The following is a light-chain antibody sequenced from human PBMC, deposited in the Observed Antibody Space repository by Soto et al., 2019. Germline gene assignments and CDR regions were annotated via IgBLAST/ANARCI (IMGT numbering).Light chain of an antibody. CDR3: SSYAGSKNFIL. V-gene: IGLV2-8*01. CDR2: EVN. J-gene: IGLJ2*01. Sequence: QSALTQPPSASGSPGQSVTISCTGTTSDVGGYNYVSWYQLHPGKVPKLIISEVNKRPSGVPDRFSGSKSGSTASLTVSGLQAEDEADYFCSSYAGSKNFILFGGGTKPTVL. CDR1: TSDVGGYNY.